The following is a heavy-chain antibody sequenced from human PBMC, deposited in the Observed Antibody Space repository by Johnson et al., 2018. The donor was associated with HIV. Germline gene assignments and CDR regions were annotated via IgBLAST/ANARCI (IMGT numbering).Heavy chain of an antibody. CDR3: AKGISDFWGGYLLDAFDM. CDR1: GFTFSSYA. J-gene: IGHJ3*02. CDR2: ISYDGSNK. Sequence: VQLVESGGGVVQPGRSLRLSCAASGFTFSSYAMHWVRQAPGKGLEWVAVISYDGSNKYYADSVKGRFTISRDNSKNTLYLQMNSLRAEDTAVYYCAKGISDFWGGYLLDAFDMWGQGTMVTVSS. D-gene: IGHD3-3*01. V-gene: IGHV3-30*04.